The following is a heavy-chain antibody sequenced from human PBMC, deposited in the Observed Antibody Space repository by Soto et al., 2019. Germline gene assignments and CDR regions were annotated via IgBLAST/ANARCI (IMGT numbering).Heavy chain of an antibody. CDR1: GYTLTELS. CDR3: ATDHGPDLPLFSTIASAGSPIDYYGRGV. CDR2: FDPEDGET. V-gene: IGHV1-24*01. Sequence: ASVKVSCKVSGYTLTELSMHWVRQAPGKGLEWMGGFDPEDGETIYAQKFQGRVTMTEDTSTDTAYMELSSLRSEDTAVYYCATDHGPDLPLFSTIASAGSPIDYYGRGVWGRVTT. D-gene: IGHD6-13*01. J-gene: IGHJ6*02.